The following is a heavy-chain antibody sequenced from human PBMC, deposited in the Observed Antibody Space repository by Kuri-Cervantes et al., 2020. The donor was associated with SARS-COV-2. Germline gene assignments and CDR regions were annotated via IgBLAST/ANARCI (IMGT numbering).Heavy chain of an antibody. V-gene: IGHV3-30-3*01. Sequence: GGSLRLSCAASGFPFSSYAMHWVRQAPGKGLEWVAVISYDGSNKYYADSVKGRFTISRDNAKNSLYLQMNSLRAEDTAVYYCARDGAARRLYMDVWGKGTTVTVSS. CDR2: ISYDGSNK. CDR3: ARDGAARRLYMDV. J-gene: IGHJ6*03. CDR1: GFPFSSYA. D-gene: IGHD6-6*01.